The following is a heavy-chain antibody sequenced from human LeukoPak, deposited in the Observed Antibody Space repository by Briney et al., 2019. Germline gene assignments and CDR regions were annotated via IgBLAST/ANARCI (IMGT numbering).Heavy chain of an antibody. CDR1: GYTFTSYA. D-gene: IGHD2-2*01. CDR3: AWICTSAICSLDY. Sequence: GASVKVSCKASGYTFTSYAISWVRQAPGQGLEWMGWISPYNGNTNYAQNLQGRVTLTTDTSTSTAYLELRSLRSDDTAVYYCAWICTSAICSLDYWGQGTLVTVSS. J-gene: IGHJ4*02. V-gene: IGHV1-18*01. CDR2: ISPYNGNT.